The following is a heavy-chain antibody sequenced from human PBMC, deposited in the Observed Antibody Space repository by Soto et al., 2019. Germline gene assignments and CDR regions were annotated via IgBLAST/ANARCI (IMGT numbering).Heavy chain of an antibody. CDR3: ATGGHNDGYNFYHGMDV. Sequence: QVQVVQSGAEVKKPVSSVKVSCKVSGGIFTNNAISWVRQAPGQGLEWLGGVIPLFDTAYYAQIFRGRLRISADRATTTAYMQLSGLTSAGTAVYFCATGGHNDGYNFYHGMDVWGQGTTVTVS. J-gene: IGHJ6*02. CDR1: GGIFTNNA. CDR2: VIPLFDTA. V-gene: IGHV1-69*01. D-gene: IGHD5-18*01.